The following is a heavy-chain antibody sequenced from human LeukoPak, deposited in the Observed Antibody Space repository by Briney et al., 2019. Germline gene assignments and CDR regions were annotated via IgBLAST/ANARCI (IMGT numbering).Heavy chain of an antibody. V-gene: IGHV1-2*02. Sequence: GASVKVSCKASGYTFTDYYMNWVRQAPGQGLEWMGWINPNSGGTNDAQKFQGRVTMTRDTSISTAYMELSRLRSDDTAVYYCARDRFRTNEATIYRYYYYYMDVWGKGTTVTVSS. CDR2: INPNSGGT. CDR3: ARDRFRTNEATIYRYYYYYMDV. D-gene: IGHD5-12*01. J-gene: IGHJ6*03. CDR1: GYTFTDYY.